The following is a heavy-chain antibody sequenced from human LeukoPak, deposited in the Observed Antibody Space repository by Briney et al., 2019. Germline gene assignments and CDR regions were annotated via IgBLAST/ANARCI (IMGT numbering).Heavy chain of an antibody. CDR1: GASISSYY. D-gene: IGHD5-24*01. CDR3: ARFTPQGYGWGGYNRFDP. J-gene: IGHJ5*02. CDR2: LYNTRNT. V-gene: IGHV4-59*01. Sequence: SETLSLTCTVSGASISSYYWSWIRQPPGKGLEWIGYLYNTRNTYYNPSLKSRVTISVDTSKNQFSLNLTSVTAADTAVYYCARFTPQGYGWGGYNRFDPWGQGTLVTVSS.